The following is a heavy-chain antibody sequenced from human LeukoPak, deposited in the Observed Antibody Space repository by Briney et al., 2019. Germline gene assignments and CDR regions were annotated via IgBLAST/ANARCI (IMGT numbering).Heavy chain of an antibody. CDR3: ARDLYSSGWALDY. V-gene: IGHV1-8*03. J-gene: IGHJ4*02. Sequence: ASVKVSCKASGYTFTSYDINWVRQATGQGLEWMGWMNPNSGNTGYAQKFQGRVTITRNTSISTAYMELRSLRSEDTAVYYCARDLYSSGWALDYWGQGTLVTVSS. CDR2: MNPNSGNT. CDR1: GYTFTSYD. D-gene: IGHD6-19*01.